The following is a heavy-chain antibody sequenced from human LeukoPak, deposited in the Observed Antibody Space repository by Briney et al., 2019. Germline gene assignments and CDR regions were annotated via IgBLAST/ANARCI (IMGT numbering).Heavy chain of an antibody. J-gene: IGHJ4*02. CDR3: AKGNHYFDY. CDR2: ISYDGSNK. CDR1: GLTFSSYG. Sequence: GGSLRLSCAASGLTFSSYGMHWVRQAPGKGLEWVAVISYDGSNKYYADSVKGRFTISRDNSKNTLYLQMNSLRAEDTAVYYCAKGNHYFDYWGQGTLVTVSS. V-gene: IGHV3-30*18. D-gene: IGHD1-14*01.